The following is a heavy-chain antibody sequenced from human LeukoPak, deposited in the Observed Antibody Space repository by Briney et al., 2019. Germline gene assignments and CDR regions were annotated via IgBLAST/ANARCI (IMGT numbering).Heavy chain of an antibody. CDR3: ARDPVWFGEYGVDP. D-gene: IGHD3-10*01. CDR2: ISSSGSTI. V-gene: IGHV3-48*04. J-gene: IGHJ5*02. CDR1: GFTFSSYA. Sequence: PGGSLRLSCAASGFTFSSYAMSWVRQAPGKGLEWVSYISSSGSTIYYADSVKGRFTISRDNAKNSLYLQMNSLRAEDTAVYYCARDPVWFGEYGVDPWGQGTLVTVSS.